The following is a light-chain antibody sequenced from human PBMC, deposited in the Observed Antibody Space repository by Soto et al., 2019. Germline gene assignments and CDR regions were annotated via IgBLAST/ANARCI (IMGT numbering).Light chain of an antibody. Sequence: ARSPSTRSSSLSHRVYITCRASQSISSWLAWYQQKPGQAPKLLIYAASTLPSGVPSRFSGSGAGTDFTLTISSLQPEDFATYYCQQSSSTPWTFGQGTKVDIK. CDR3: QQSSSTPWT. CDR1: QSISSW. CDR2: AAS. V-gene: IGKV1-39*01. J-gene: IGKJ1*01.